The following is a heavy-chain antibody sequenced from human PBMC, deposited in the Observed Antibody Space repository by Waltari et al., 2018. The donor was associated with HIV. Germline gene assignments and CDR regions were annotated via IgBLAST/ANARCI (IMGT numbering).Heavy chain of an antibody. CDR2: ISSSSSSYI. D-gene: IGHD4-17*01. CDR3: AREMATVYVDY. CDR1: GFTFTSYT. J-gene: IGHJ4*02. Sequence: EVLLVESGGGLVKPGGSLRLSCAASGFTFTSYTMSWVRQAPGKGLEWVSSISSSSSSYIFYADSVKGRFTISRDNTKNSLYLQMDSLRDDDTAVYYCAREMATVYVDYWGQGTLVTVSS. V-gene: IGHV3-21*02.